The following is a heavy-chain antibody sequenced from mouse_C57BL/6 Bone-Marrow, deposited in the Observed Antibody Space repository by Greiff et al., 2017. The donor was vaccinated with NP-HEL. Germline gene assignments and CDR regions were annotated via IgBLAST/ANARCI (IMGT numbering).Heavy chain of an antibody. CDR3: ARLDSNYDYFDY. V-gene: IGHV1-4*01. CDR2: INPSSGYT. D-gene: IGHD2-5*01. Sequence: VQRVESGAELARPGASVKMSCKASGYTFTSYTMHWVKQRPGQGLEWIGYINPSSGYTKYNQKFKDKATLTADKSSSTAYMQLSSLTSEDSAVYYCARLDSNYDYFDYWGQGTTLTVSS. CDR1: GYTFTSYT. J-gene: IGHJ2*01.